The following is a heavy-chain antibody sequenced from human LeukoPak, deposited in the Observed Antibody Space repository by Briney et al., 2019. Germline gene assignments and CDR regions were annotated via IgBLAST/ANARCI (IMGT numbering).Heavy chain of an antibody. Sequence: PSETLSLTCAVSGGSISSNNWWGWVRQPPGKGLEWIGEIYHSGSPNYNPSLKSRVTISVDKSRNHFSLNLSSVTAADTAVYYCARAVVKGPYYDSSGYYPDAFDIWGQGTMVTVSS. J-gene: IGHJ3*02. CDR1: GGSISSNNW. CDR2: IYHSGSP. CDR3: ARAVVKGPYYDSSGYYPDAFDI. D-gene: IGHD3-22*01. V-gene: IGHV4-4*02.